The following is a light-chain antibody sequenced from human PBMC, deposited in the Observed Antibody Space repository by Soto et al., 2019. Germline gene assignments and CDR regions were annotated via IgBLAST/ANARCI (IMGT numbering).Light chain of an antibody. Sequence: EIVMTQSPASLAVSLGERATIHCKSSQSVLYSSNNKNYLAWYQQKPGQPPKLLIYWASTRESGVPDRFSVSGSGTDFTLTISSLQAEDVAVYYCHQYYTTPPLYTFGQGTKVEAK. V-gene: IGKV4-1*01. CDR1: QSVLYSSNNKNY. J-gene: IGKJ2*01. CDR3: HQYYTTPPLYT. CDR2: WAS.